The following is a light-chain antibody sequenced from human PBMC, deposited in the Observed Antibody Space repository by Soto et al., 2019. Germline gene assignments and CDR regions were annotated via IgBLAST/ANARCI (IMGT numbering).Light chain of an antibody. V-gene: IGLV1-51*02. CDR1: SSNIGNNY. CDR2: ENN. CDR3: GTWDSSLSVSV. J-gene: IGLJ3*02. Sequence: QSVLTQPHSVSAAPGQKVTISCSGSSSNIGNNYVSWYQQLPGTAPKLLIYENNKRPSGIPDRFSGSKSGTSATLGITGLQTGDEADYYCGTWDSSLSVSVFGGGTKLTVL.